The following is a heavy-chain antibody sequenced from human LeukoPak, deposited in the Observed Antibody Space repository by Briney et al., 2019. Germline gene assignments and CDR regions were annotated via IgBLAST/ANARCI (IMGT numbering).Heavy chain of an antibody. Sequence: GASVKVSCKASGGTFSSYAINWVRQATGQGLEWMGWMNPNSGNTGYAQKFQGRVTMTRNTSISTAYMELSSLRSEDTAVYYCARGHYSSSYNDYWGQGTLVTVSS. CDR1: GGTFSSYA. CDR2: MNPNSGNT. V-gene: IGHV1-8*02. D-gene: IGHD6-6*01. CDR3: ARGHYSSSYNDY. J-gene: IGHJ4*02.